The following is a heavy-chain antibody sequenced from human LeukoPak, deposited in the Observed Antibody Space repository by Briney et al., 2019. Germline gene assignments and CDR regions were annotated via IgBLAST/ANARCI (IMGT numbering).Heavy chain of an antibody. Sequence: EASVYVSCTASGYTFTSYYMHWVRQAPGQGLGWMGIINPSGGSTSYAQKFQGRVTMTRDMSTSTVYIELSSLRSEDTAVYYFARDLDSSGYYYVDYWGQGTLVTVSS. V-gene: IGHV1-46*01. CDR3: ARDLDSSGYYYVDY. CDR2: INPSGGST. J-gene: IGHJ4*02. CDR1: GYTFTSYY. D-gene: IGHD3-22*01.